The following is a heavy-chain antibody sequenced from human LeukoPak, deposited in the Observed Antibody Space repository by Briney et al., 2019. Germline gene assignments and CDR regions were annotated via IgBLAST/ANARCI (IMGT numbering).Heavy chain of an antibody. Sequence: SETLSLTCTVSGGSISSYYWSWIRQPPGKGLEWIGYIYYSGSTNYNPSLKSRVTISVDTSKNQFSLKLSSVTAADTAVYYCARDRAGGYCSSTSCYVYYYGMDAWGKGTTVTVSS. CDR1: GGSISSYY. D-gene: IGHD2-2*01. CDR3: ARDRAGGYCSSTSCYVYYYGMDA. V-gene: IGHV4-59*01. J-gene: IGHJ6*04. CDR2: IYYSGST.